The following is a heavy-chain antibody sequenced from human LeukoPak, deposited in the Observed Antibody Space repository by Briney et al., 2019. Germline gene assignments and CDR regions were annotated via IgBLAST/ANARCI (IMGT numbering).Heavy chain of an antibody. CDR2: IHGSGGGT. J-gene: IGHJ5*02. CDR3: AREFGCSSTSCYMYNWFDP. V-gene: IGHV3-23*01. D-gene: IGHD2-2*02. CDR1: GFTFSNYA. Sequence: GGSLRLSCAASGFTFSNYAMIWVRQAPERGLEWVSAIHGSGGGTFYADSVKGRFTISRDNSKNTLYLQMNSLRAEDTAVYYCAREFGCSSTSCYMYNWFDPWGQGTLVTVSS.